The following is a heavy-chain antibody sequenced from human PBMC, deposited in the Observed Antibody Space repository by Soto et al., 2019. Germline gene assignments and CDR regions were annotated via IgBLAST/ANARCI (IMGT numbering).Heavy chain of an antibody. CDR2: ISSSSSYI. J-gene: IGHJ4*02. Sequence: EVQLVESGGGLVKPGGSLRLSCAASRFTFSSDSMNWVRQAPGKGLEWVSPISSSSSYIYYADSVKCRFAISTDNAKNSLYLQMNSLRAEDTAVYYCARDHCSSTSCYSPWGQGTLVTVSS. V-gene: IGHV3-21*01. CDR1: RFTFSSDS. CDR3: ARDHCSSTSCYSP. D-gene: IGHD2-2*01.